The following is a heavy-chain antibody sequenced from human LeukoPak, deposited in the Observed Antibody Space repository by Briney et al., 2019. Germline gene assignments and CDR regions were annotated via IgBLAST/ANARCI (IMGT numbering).Heavy chain of an antibody. V-gene: IGHV3-23*01. CDR3: ARDRGFGESYPGMTYFDY. CDR2: ISGSDGST. J-gene: IGHJ4*02. D-gene: IGHD3-10*01. Sequence: GGSLRLSCAASEFTFSDYAMSWVRQAPGKGLEWVSAISGSDGSTYYADSVKGRFTISRDNSKNTLFLQMNSLRAEDTAVYYCARDRGFGESYPGMTYFDYWGQGTLVTVSS. CDR1: EFTFSDYA.